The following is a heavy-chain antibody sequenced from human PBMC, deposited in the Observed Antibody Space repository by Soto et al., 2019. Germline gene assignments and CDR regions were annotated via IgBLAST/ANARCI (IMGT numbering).Heavy chain of an antibody. J-gene: IGHJ5*02. D-gene: IGHD3-22*01. CDR3: ASSYYYDSSTFCSWFDP. CDR2: ISSSSSYI. CDR1: GFTFSSYS. V-gene: IGHV3-21*01. Sequence: GGSLRLSCAASGFTFSSYSMNWVRQAPGKGLEWVSSISSSSSYIYYADSVKGRFTISRDNAKNSLYLQMNSLRAEDTAVYYCASSYYYDSSTFCSWFDPWGQGTLVTVSS.